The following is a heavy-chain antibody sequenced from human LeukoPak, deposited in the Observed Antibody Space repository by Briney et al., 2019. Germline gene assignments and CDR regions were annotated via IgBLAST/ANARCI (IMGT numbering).Heavy chain of an antibody. CDR1: GYAFTSYG. J-gene: IGHJ6*02. CDR3: ARDPRFLEWSPRANYYYYGMDV. V-gene: IGHV1-18*01. CDR2: ISAYNGNT. D-gene: IGHD3-3*01. Sequence: ASVKVSCKASGYAFTSYGISWVRQAPGQGLEWMGWISAYNGNTNYAQKLQGRVTMTTDTSTSTAYMELRSLRSDDTAVYYCARDPRFLEWSPRANYYYYGMDVWGQGTTVTVSS.